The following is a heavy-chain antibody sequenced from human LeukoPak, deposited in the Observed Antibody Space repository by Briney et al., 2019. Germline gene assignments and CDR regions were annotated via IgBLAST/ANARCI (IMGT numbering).Heavy chain of an antibody. CDR2: IYYSGST. CDR1: GGSINSYY. Sequence: SETLSLTCTVSGGSINSYYWSRIRQSPGKGLEWIGYIYYSGSTNYNPSLKSRVTISVDTSKNEFSLKLSSVTAADTAVYYCARGKYYFDYWGQGTLVTVSS. V-gene: IGHV4-59*01. CDR3: ARGKYYFDY. J-gene: IGHJ4*02.